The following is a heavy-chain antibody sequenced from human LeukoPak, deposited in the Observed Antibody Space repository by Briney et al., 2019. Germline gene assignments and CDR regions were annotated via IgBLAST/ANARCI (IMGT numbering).Heavy chain of an antibody. CDR3: VRDWGYDSSGYWQKYFDT. D-gene: IGHD3-22*01. CDR2: INHDGSST. CDR1: GFTFTTFW. V-gene: IGHV3-74*01. J-gene: IGHJ4*02. Sequence: GGSLRLTCATSGFTFTTFWMHWVRQAPGKGLVWVSRINHDGSSTNYADSVKGRFTISRDNAKDTVYLQMNSLRAEDTAVYYCVRDWGYDSSGYWQKYFDTWGQGTLVTVSS.